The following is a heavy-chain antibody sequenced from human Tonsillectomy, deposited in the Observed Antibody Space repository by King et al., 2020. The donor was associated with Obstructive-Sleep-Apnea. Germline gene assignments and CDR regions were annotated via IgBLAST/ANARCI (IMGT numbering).Heavy chain of an antibody. Sequence: QLVQSGAEVKKPGASVKVSYKASGYTFTSYGITWVRQAPGQGLEWMGWISAYNGNKNYAQKLQGRVTMTTDTSTSTASMELRSLRSDDTAVYYCARDSSPVIRTGLLFDYWGQGTLVTVSS. V-gene: IGHV1-18*04. CDR3: ARDSSPVIRTGLLFDY. J-gene: IGHJ4*02. D-gene: IGHD3-10*01. CDR2: ISAYNGNK. CDR1: GYTFTSYG.